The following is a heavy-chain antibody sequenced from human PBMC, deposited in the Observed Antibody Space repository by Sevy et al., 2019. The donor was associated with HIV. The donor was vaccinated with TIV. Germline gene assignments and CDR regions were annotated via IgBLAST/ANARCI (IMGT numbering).Heavy chain of an antibody. J-gene: IGHJ3*02. CDR1: GFTFSSYG. V-gene: IGHV3-33*01. CDR3: ARDWTYGITIFGVVKDAFDI. Sequence: GGCLRLSCAASGFTFSSYGMHWVRQAPGKGLEWVAVIWYDGSNQYYADSVKGRFTNSRDNSKNTLYLQMNSLRAEDTAVYYCARDWTYGITIFGVVKDAFDIWGQGTMVNVSS. D-gene: IGHD3-3*01. CDR2: IWYDGSNQ.